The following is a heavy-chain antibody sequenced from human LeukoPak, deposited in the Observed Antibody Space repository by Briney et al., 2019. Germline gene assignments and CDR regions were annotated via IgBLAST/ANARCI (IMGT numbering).Heavy chain of an antibody. CDR1: GDSVSSNSVT. CDR2: TYYRSTWYN. CDR3: ARRLTQYDCFDP. V-gene: IGHV6-1*01. D-gene: IGHD2-2*01. J-gene: IGHJ5*02. Sequence: SQTLSLTCAISGDSVSSNSVTWNWIRQSPSRGLEWLGRTYYRSTWYNDFAVSVRGRITVNPDTSKNQFSLHLNSATPEDTAVYYCARRLTQYDCFDPWGQGVLVTVSS.